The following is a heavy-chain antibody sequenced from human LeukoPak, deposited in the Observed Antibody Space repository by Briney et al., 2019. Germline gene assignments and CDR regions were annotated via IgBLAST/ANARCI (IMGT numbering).Heavy chain of an antibody. CDR1: GGTFSSYA. V-gene: IGHV1-69*06. Sequence: SVKVSCKASGGTFSSYAISWVRQAPGQGLEWMGGIIPIFGTANYAQKFRGRVTITADKSTSTAYMELSSLRSEDTAVYYCARGTAYYDFWSGYSYNWFDPWGQGTLVTVSS. CDR3: ARGTAYYDFWSGYSYNWFDP. CDR2: IIPIFGTA. J-gene: IGHJ5*02. D-gene: IGHD3-3*01.